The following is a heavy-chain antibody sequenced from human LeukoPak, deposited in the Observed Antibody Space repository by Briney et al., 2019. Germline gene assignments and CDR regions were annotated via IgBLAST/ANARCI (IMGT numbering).Heavy chain of an antibody. J-gene: IGHJ4*02. CDR3: ATETNGRHYDY. CDR1: GLTFSTSG. D-gene: IGHD1-14*01. V-gene: IGHV3-21*06. Sequence: GGSLRLSCTASGLTFSTSGFNWVRQAPGKGLEWVASIGPTGSDRYHADSIKGRFTISRDNANNFLYLQMNSLRAEDTAVYYCATETNGRHYDYWGQGTLVIASS. CDR2: IGPTGSDR.